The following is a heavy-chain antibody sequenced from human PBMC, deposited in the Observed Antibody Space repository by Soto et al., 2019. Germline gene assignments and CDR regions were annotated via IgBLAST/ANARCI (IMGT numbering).Heavy chain of an antibody. CDR1: AFSFSHYA. CDR3: ARAGYCSCGRCCYTRYSYYGMDV. CDR2: ISYDGDIK. Sequence: GGSLRLSCGASAFSFSHYAMHWVGQPPGKGLGCVAVISYDGDIKRYADSVNARFTITNDKSENMLYLQMNSLSPEDTAVYYWARAGYCSCGRCCYTRYSYYGMDVWGQGTTVTVSS. D-gene: IGHD2-15*01. J-gene: IGHJ6*02. V-gene: IGHV3-30-3*01.